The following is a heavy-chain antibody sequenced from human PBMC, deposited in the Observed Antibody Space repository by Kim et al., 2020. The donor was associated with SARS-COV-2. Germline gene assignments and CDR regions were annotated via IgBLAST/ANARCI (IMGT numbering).Heavy chain of an antibody. V-gene: IGHV3-9*01. J-gene: IGHJ6*02. Sequence: GGSLRLSCAASGFTFGDYAMHWVRQAPGKGLEWVSGISWNSGSIGYADSVKGRFTISRDNAKNSLYLQMNSLRAEDTALYYCAKDLGSGWHRITQEYGMDVWGQGTTVTVSS. D-gene: IGHD6-19*01. CDR2: ISWNSGSI. CDR3: AKDLGSGWHRITQEYGMDV. CDR1: GFTFGDYA.